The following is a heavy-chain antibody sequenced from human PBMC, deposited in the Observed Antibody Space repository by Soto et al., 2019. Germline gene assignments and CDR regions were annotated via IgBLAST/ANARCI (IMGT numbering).Heavy chain of an antibody. CDR1: GGSISSSSYY. CDR2: IYYSGST. J-gene: IGHJ4*02. D-gene: IGHD4-17*01. CDR3: ASTKTATTVTTDY. Sequence: SETLSLTCTVSGGSISSSSYYWGWIRQPPGKGLEWIGSIYYSGSTYYNPSLKSRVTISVDTSKNQFSLKLSSVTAADTAVYYCASTKTATTVTTDYWGQGTLVTVSS. V-gene: IGHV4-39*01.